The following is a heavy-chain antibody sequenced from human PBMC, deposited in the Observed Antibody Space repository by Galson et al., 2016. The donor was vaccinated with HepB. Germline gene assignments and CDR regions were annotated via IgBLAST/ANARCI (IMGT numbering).Heavy chain of an antibody. Sequence: SLRLSCAASGFIFSSYGIHWVRQAPGKGLEWVAVISSDGSNKYYQDSVKGRFTISRDNSKNTLYLLMNSLRAEDTAIYYCAKDLGSWRPRDYYYGMDVWGQGTTVTVSS. V-gene: IGHV3-30*18. CDR1: GFIFSSYG. CDR2: ISSDGSNK. D-gene: IGHD6-6*01. CDR3: AKDLGSWRPRDYYYGMDV. J-gene: IGHJ6*02.